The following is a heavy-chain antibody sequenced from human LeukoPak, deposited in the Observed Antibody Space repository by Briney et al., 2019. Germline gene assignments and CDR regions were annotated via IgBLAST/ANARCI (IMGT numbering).Heavy chain of an antibody. Sequence: SGGSLRLSRAASGVTFSSYEMNWVRQAPGKGLEWVSYISSSGSTIYYADSVKGRFTISRDNAKNSLYLQMNSLRAEDTAVYYCARDRDSSYRRGVFDIWGQGTMVTVSS. J-gene: IGHJ3*02. CDR1: GVTFSSYE. D-gene: IGHD6-6*01. V-gene: IGHV3-48*03. CDR3: ARDRDSSYRRGVFDI. CDR2: ISSSGSTI.